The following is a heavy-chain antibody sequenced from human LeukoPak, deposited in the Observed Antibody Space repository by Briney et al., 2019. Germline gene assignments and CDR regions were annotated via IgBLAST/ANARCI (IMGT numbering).Heavy chain of an antibody. J-gene: IGHJ6*03. CDR3: ARVRVAPPYYYYMDV. Sequence: SETLSLTCTVSGGSISSYYWSWIRQPPGKGLEWIGYIYYSGSTNYNPSLKSRVTISVDTSKNQFSLKLSSATAADTAVYYCARVRVAPPYYYYMDVWGKGTTVTISS. CDR1: GGSISSYY. CDR2: IYYSGST. D-gene: IGHD5-12*01. V-gene: IGHV4-59*01.